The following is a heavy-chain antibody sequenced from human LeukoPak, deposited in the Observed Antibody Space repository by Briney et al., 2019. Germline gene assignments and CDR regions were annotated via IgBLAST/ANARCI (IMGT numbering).Heavy chain of an antibody. CDR1: GDSVSSNSVT. Sequence: SQTLSLTCAISGDSVSSNSVTWNWIRQSPSRGLEWLGRTYYRSTWYNDYAVSVRGRITVNPDTSKNQFSLQLNSVTPEDTAVYYCARDGGRQWLVTTHYYYYYGMDVWGQGTTVTVSS. D-gene: IGHD6-19*01. J-gene: IGHJ6*02. CDR2: TYYRSTWYN. V-gene: IGHV6-1*01. CDR3: ARDGGRQWLVTTHYYYYYGMDV.